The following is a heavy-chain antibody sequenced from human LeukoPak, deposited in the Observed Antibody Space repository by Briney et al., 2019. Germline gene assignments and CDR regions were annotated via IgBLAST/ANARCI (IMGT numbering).Heavy chain of an antibody. D-gene: IGHD1-1*01. CDR3: ARWAEQLERRGPHYYSYMDV. V-gene: IGHV3-7*01. CDR2: IKQDGSEK. J-gene: IGHJ6*03. CDR1: GFTFSYYW. Sequence: GGSLRLSCAASGFTFSYYWMSWVRQAPGRGLEWVANIKQDGSEKYYVDSVKGRFTISRDNAKNSLYLQMNSLRAEDTGVYYCARWAEQLERRGPHYYSYMDVWGKGTTVTISS.